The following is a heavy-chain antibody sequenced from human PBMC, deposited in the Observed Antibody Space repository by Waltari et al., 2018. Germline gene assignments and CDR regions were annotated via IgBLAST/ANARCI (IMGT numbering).Heavy chain of an antibody. D-gene: IGHD2-2*02. J-gene: IGHJ6*02. CDR1: GGSISSYY. CDR2: IYYSGST. Sequence: QVQLQESGPGLVKPSETLSLTCTVSGGSISSYYWRWIRQPPGKGLEWIGYIYYSGSTNYNPSLKSRVTISVDTSKNQFSLKLSSVTAADTAVYYCARLMKTYNYYYYYGMDVWGQGTTVTVSS. CDR3: ARLMKTYNYYYYYGMDV. V-gene: IGHV4-59*01.